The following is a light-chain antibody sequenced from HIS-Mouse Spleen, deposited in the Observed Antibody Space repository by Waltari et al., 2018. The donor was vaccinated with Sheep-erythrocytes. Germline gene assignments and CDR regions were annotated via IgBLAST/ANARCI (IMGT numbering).Light chain of an antibody. J-gene: IGKJ5*01. V-gene: IGKV1-12*01. CDR3: QQANSFPIT. CDR2: AAY. CDR1: QGISRW. Sequence: DIQMTQSPSSVSASVGDRVTITCRASQGISRWLAWYQQKPGKAPKLLLYAAYSLPSGVPSRFSGSGSGTDFTLTISSLQPEDFATYYCQQANSFPITFGQGTRLEIK.